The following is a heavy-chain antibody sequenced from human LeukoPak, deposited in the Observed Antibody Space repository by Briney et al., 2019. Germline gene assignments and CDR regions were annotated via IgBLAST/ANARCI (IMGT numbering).Heavy chain of an antibody. Sequence: KPSQTLSLTCTVSGGSISSGDYYWSWIRQPPGKGLEWIGYIYYSGSTYYNPSLKSRVTISIDTSKNQFSLKLSSVTAADTAVYYCARWVGATAAFDYFDYWGREPWSPSPQ. CDR1: GGSISSGDYY. V-gene: IGHV4-30-4*01. J-gene: IGHJ4*02. CDR3: ARWVGATAAFDYFDY. D-gene: IGHD1-26*01. CDR2: IYYSGST.